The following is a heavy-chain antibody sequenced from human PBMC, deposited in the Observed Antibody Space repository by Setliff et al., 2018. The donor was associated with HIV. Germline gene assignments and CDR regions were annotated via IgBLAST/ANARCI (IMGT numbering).Heavy chain of an antibody. CDR3: ARDRASSAYYSHFDY. V-gene: IGHV3-21*06. CDR2: VSSDGRYI. CDR1: GFNFGDYY. J-gene: IGHJ4*02. D-gene: IGHD3-22*01. Sequence: GESLKISCAASGFNFGDYYMTWIRQAPGKGLEWVSSVSSDGRYIYYADSVRGRFTISRDDAKSSLYLQMYSLRAEDTAIYYCARDRASSAYYSHFDYWGQGNMVTVSS.